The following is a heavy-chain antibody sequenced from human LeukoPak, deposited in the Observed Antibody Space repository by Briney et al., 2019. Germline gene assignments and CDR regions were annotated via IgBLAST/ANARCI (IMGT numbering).Heavy chain of an antibody. J-gene: IGHJ4*02. V-gene: IGHV1-18*04. Sequence: ASVKVSCKASGYTFTGHYIHWVRQAPGQGLEWMGWISAYNGNTNYAQKLQGRVTMTTDTSTSTAYMELRSLRSDDTAVYYCAGERAYYDILTGYDYWGQGTLVTVSS. CDR2: ISAYNGNT. CDR3: AGERAYYDILTGYDY. D-gene: IGHD3-9*01. CDR1: GYTFTGHY.